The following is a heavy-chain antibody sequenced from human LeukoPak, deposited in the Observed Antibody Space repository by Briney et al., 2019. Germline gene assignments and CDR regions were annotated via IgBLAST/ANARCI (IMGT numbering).Heavy chain of an antibody. CDR1: GFTLGEYA. CDR3: ASRQYCGTTTCLDP. Sequence: SGGSLRLSCTTSGFTLGEYALSWVRQAPGKGLEWVGFIRSKAYGGTSQYAASVKGRFTFSRDDSKSIAYLHMNSLKTEDTAVYYCASRQYCGTTTCLDPWGQGTLVIVSS. J-gene: IGHJ5*02. V-gene: IGHV3-49*04. CDR2: IRSKAYGGTS. D-gene: IGHD2-2*01.